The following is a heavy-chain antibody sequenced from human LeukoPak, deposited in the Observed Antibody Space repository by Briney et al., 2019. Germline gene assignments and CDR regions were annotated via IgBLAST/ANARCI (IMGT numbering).Heavy chain of an antibody. CDR1: GYTFPTSG. Sequence: ASVKVSCKASGYTFPTSGTSWVRQAPGQGLEWMGWISVYNHNTNYAQKFQGRVTVTTDTSTRTAYMELRSLRSDDTAVYYCARTNLDCKNGVCYDYWGQGTLVTVSS. D-gene: IGHD2-8*01. CDR3: ARTNLDCKNGVCYDY. J-gene: IGHJ4*02. CDR2: ISVYNHNT. V-gene: IGHV1-18*01.